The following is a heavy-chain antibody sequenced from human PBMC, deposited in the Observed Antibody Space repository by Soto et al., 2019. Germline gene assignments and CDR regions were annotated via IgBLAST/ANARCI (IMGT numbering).Heavy chain of an antibody. CDR3: ARDKITGLFDY. Sequence: PSETLSVTCAVDGGSCSGYYWTWIRQPPGTGLEWIGEINHSGSTNYNPSLKSRVTISVDTSKNQFSLKLTSVTAADTAVYYCARDKITGLFDYWGQGTLVTVSS. CDR2: INHSGST. J-gene: IGHJ4*02. CDR1: GGSCSGYY. D-gene: IGHD2-8*02. V-gene: IGHV4-34*01.